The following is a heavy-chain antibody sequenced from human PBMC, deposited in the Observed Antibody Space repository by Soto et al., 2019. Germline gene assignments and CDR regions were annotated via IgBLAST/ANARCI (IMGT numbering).Heavy chain of an antibody. CDR1: GGSISSYY. V-gene: IGHV4-59*08. CDR3: ARHQVGTIFGVVHYTGFDP. D-gene: IGHD3-3*01. Sequence: PSETLSLTCTVSGGSISSYYWSWIRQPPGKGLEWIGYIYYSGSTNYNPSLKSRVTISVDTSKNQFSLKLSSVTAADTAVYYCARHQVGTIFGVVHYTGFDPWGQGTLVSASP. J-gene: IGHJ5*02. CDR2: IYYSGST.